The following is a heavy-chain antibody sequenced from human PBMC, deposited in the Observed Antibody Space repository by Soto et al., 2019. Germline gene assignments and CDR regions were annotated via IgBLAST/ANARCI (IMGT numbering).Heavy chain of an antibody. Sequence: GGSLRLSCAAYGIIVRDNYISWVRQAPGKGLEWVSIILSGGSTYYTDSVKGRFTITRDDSKNTVYLQMDSLRPEDTAVYYCARGTYDDFYGLDVWGQGTTVTVSS. CDR2: ILSGGST. D-gene: IGHD3-3*01. J-gene: IGHJ6*02. V-gene: IGHV3-53*01. CDR3: ARGTYDDFYGLDV. CDR1: GIIVRDNY.